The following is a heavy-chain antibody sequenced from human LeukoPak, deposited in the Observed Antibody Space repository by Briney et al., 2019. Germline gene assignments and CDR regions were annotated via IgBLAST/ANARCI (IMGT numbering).Heavy chain of an antibody. CDR2: IYYSGST. CDR3: ARSGHGRTGAEYLQH. D-gene: IGHD1-14*01. CDR1: GGSISSYY. V-gene: IGHV4-59*01. Sequence: SETLSLTCTVSGGSISSYYWSWIRQPPGKGLEWIGYIYYSGSTNYNPSLKSRVTISVDTSKNQFSLKLSSVTAADTAVYYCARSGHGRTGAEYLQHWGQGTLVTVSS. J-gene: IGHJ1*01.